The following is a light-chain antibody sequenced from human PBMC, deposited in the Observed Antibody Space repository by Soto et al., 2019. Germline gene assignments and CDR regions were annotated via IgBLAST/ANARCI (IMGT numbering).Light chain of an antibody. J-gene: IGKJ1*01. CDR1: QSVLYSSNNKNY. V-gene: IGKV4-1*01. CDR3: QQYNNGPGS. CDR2: WAS. Sequence: DIVMTQSPDSLAVSLGERATINCKSSQSVLYSSNNKNYLAWYQQKPGQPPKLLIYWASTRESGVPDRFSGSGSGTDFSLTISTLQAENVAVYYCQQYNNGPGSFGKGTKV.